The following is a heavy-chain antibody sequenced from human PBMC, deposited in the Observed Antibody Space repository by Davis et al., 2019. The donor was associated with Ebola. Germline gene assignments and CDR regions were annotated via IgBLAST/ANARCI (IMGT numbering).Heavy chain of an antibody. J-gene: IGHJ6*02. CDR3: AKDTDYGNVYYYNGMDV. D-gene: IGHD4-11*01. Sequence: PGGSLRLSCAASGFTFSRFGMHWVRQAPGKGLEWVALISADGGKTFYADSVKGRFTISRNNSKNTLYLQIERLRPDDTAVYFCAKDTDYGNVYYYNGMDVWGQGTTVTVSS. CDR2: ISADGGKT. V-gene: IGHV3-30*18. CDR1: GFTFSRFG.